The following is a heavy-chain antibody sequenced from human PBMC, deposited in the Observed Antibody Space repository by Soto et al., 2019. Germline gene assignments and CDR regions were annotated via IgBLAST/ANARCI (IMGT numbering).Heavy chain of an antibody. D-gene: IGHD2-15*01. V-gene: IGHV4-38-2*01. CDR3: WLYREVVLAATRGAFDY. Sequence: SLTCAVSGYSISSGYYWGWIRQPPGKGLEWIGSIYHSGSTYYNPSLKSRVTISVDTSKNQFSLKLSSVTAADTAVYYCWLYREVVLAATRGAFDYWGQGTLVTVSS. J-gene: IGHJ4*02. CDR2: IYHSGST. CDR1: GYSISSGYY.